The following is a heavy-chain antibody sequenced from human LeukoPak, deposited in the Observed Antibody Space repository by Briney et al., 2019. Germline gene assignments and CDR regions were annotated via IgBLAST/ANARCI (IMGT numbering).Heavy chain of an antibody. Sequence: ASVKASCKASGYTFNTYGITWVRQAPGQGLEWMGWISGYNGKTKYAQKLQDRVTMTTDTSTTTAYMELRSLTSDDTAVYYCARAGAVDNWFDPWGQGTLVTVSS. V-gene: IGHV1-18*01. J-gene: IGHJ5*02. CDR1: GYTFNTYG. D-gene: IGHD4-23*01. CDR3: ARAGAVDNWFDP. CDR2: ISGYNGKT.